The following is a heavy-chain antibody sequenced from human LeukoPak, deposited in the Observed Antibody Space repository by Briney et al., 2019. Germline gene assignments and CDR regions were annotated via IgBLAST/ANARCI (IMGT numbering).Heavy chain of an antibody. CDR2: IGSNGRST. CDR1: GFTFDRFA. Sequence: GGPLRLSCSASGFTFDRFAMHWVRQAPGKGLEYLSGIGSNGRSTHNADSVKGRFTISRDNSKNTLFLQMTSLRAEDTAVYYCVNQISGWVYWGQGTLVTVSS. V-gene: IGHV3-64D*06. D-gene: IGHD6-19*01. J-gene: IGHJ4*02. CDR3: VNQISGWVY.